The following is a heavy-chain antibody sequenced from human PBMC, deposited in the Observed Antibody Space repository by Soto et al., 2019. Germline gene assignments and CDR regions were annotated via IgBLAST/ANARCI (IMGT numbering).Heavy chain of an antibody. J-gene: IGHJ5*02. V-gene: IGHV4-31*03. CDR1: GGPITTSCNY. CDR3: ARVSHDYYYGWFDP. Sequence: TPSLTCSLSGGPITTSCNYSGWISQHPGKDLDSIGYISHSGINEYNPSLKSRLTLSIDTSKNQFSREMNSVTAADTAVYYCARVSHDYYYGWFDPWGQGTPVTVS. D-gene: IGHD2-21*02. CDR2: ISHSGIN.